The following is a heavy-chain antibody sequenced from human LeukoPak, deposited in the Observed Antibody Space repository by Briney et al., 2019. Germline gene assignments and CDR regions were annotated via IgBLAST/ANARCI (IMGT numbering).Heavy chain of an antibody. D-gene: IGHD3-16*02. CDR1: GFTFSSYT. CDR3: ARSPFLSRLGELSLSFDY. V-gene: IGHV3-21*01. Sequence: GGSLRLSCAASGFTFSSYTMNWVRQAPGKGLEWVSSISSSSSYMYYADSVKGRFTISRDNAKNSLYLQMNSLRAEDTAVYYCARSPFLSRLGELSLSFDYWGQGTLVTVSS. CDR2: ISSSSSYM. J-gene: IGHJ4*02.